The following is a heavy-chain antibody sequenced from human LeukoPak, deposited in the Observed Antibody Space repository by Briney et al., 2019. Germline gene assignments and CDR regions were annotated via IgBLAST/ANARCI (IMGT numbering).Heavy chain of an antibody. J-gene: IGHJ4*02. CDR3: ARGGVLRIFDY. CDR1: GYTFTSYA. V-gene: IGHV1-3*01. Sequence: ASVKVSCTASGYTFTSYAMHWVRQAPGQRLEWMGWINAGNGNTKYSQKFQGRVTITRDTSASTAYMELSSLRSEDTAVYYCARGGVLRIFDYWGQGTLVTVSS. D-gene: IGHD3-3*01. CDR2: INAGNGNT.